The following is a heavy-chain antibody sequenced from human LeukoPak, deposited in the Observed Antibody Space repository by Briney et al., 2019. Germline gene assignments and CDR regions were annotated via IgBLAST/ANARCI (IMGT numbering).Heavy chain of an antibody. V-gene: IGHV3-30-3*01. Sequence: GRSLRLSCAASGFTFSSYDMHWVRQAPGKGLEWVAVISYDGNNKYYADSVKGRFTISRDNSKKTLYLQMNSLRAEDTAVYYYARDGYNEEDWFFDLWGRGILVTVSS. CDR1: GFTFSSYD. CDR3: ARDGYNEEDWFFDL. CDR2: ISYDGNNK. D-gene: IGHD5-24*01. J-gene: IGHJ2*01.